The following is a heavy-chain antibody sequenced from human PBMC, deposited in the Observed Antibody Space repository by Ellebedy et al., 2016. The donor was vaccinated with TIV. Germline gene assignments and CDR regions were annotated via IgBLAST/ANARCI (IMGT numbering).Heavy chain of an antibody. Sequence: PGGSLRLSCAASGFTFSSYAMSWVRQAPGKGLEWVAVIWYDGSNKYYADSVKGRFTISRDNSKNTLYLQMNSLRAEDTAVYYCARGRDGYINAPFQHWGQGTLVTVSS. V-gene: IGHV3-33*08. CDR3: ARGRDGYINAPFQH. D-gene: IGHD5-24*01. CDR1: GFTFSSYA. J-gene: IGHJ1*01. CDR2: IWYDGSNK.